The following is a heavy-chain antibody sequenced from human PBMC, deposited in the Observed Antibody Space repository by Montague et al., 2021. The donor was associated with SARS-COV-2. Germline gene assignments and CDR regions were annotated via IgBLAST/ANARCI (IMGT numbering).Heavy chain of an antibody. J-gene: IGHJ4*02. CDR3: ARDVGKGFSGYETEGGFDY. V-gene: IGHV4-61*01. D-gene: IGHD5-12*01. CDR1: GASVASGNFY. Sequence: SETLSLTCTVSGASVASGNFYWSWIRQPPGKGLEWIGYMYYTGHTNYNPSLESRVTMPVDPSKNQFSLTLTSVTAADTAVYYCARDVGKGFSGYETEGGFDYWGQGTPVTVSS. CDR2: MYYTGHT.